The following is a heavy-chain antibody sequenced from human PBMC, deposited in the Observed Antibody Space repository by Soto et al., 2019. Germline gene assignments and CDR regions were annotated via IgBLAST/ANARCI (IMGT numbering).Heavy chain of an antibody. D-gene: IGHD5-12*01. Sequence: GGSLRLSCAASGFTFSSYGMHWVRQAPGKGLEWVAVIWYDGSNKYYADSVKGRFTISRDNSKNTLYLQMNSLRAEDTAVYYCARASSGYVEGFFDYWGQGTLVTVSS. J-gene: IGHJ4*02. CDR2: IWYDGSNK. CDR3: ARASSGYVEGFFDY. CDR1: GFTFSSYG. V-gene: IGHV3-33*01.